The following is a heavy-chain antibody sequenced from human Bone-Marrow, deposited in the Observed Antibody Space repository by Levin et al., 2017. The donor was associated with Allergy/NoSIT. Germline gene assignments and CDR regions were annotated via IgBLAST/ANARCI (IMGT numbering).Heavy chain of an antibody. CDR3: ARGPPTGYGMEV. J-gene: IGHJ6*02. CDR2: IIPFFNTA. CDR1: GGMFSNSA. Sequence: ASVKVSCKASGGMFSNSAINWVRQAPGQGLEWMGGIIPFFNTANYAQKFQGRVTITADESTTTHYMEVSSLRSEDTARYFCARGPPTGYGMEVWGQGTTVTVSS. V-gene: IGHV1-69*13.